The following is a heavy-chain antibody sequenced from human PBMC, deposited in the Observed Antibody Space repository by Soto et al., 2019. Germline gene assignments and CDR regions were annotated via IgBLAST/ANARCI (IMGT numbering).Heavy chain of an antibody. Sequence: EVQLVESGGGLVQPGGSLRLSCAASGFTFSSNWMHWVRQVPGKGLVWVSRINTDGSAADYADSVKGRFTVSRDNAKNTQSLQMNSLRAEDTAVYYCARDREGYWGQGTLVTVSS. V-gene: IGHV3-74*01. CDR1: GFTFSSNW. J-gene: IGHJ4*02. CDR2: INTDGSAA. CDR3: ARDREGY.